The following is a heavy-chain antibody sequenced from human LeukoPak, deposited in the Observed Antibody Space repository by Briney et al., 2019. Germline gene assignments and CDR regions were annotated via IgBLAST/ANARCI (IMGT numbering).Heavy chain of an antibody. CDR1: GYTFTSYY. J-gene: IGHJ3*02. CDR2: INPSGGST. D-gene: IGHD3-22*01. CDR3: ARSSLRGYYDSSGYSSFDI. V-gene: IGHV1-46*01. Sequence: ASVKVSCKASGYTFTSYYMHWVRQAPGQGLEWMGIINPSGGSTSYAQKFQGRVTMTRDTSTSTVYMELSSLRSEDTAVYYCARSSLRGYYDSSGYSSFDIWGQGTMVTVSS.